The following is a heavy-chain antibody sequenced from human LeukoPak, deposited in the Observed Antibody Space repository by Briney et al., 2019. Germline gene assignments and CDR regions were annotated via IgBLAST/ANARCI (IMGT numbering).Heavy chain of an antibody. V-gene: IGHV4-59*08. D-gene: IGHD5-24*01. Sequence: PSETLSLTCTVSGGSISSYYWSWIRQPPGKGLEWIGYIYYSGSTNYNPSLKSRVTISVDTSKNQFSLKLSSVTAADTAVYYCARQSGGWLQLVDYWGQGTLVTVSS. CDR3: ARQSGGWLQLVDY. CDR1: GGSISSYY. J-gene: IGHJ4*02. CDR2: IYYSGST.